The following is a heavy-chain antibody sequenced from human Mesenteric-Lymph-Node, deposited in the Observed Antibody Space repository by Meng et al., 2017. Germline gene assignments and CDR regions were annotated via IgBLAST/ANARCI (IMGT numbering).Heavy chain of an antibody. Sequence: QVQLQGSGPGLVKPSGTLSLTGAGSGGSISSSHWWSWVRQPPGKGLEWIGEIYHSGSSNYNPSLKSRVTISADKSKNHFSLKLSSVTAADTAVYYCARTFSSGWSLFQHWGQGTLVTVSS. CDR2: IYHSGSS. J-gene: IGHJ1*01. D-gene: IGHD6-19*01. CDR1: GGSISSSHW. CDR3: ARTFSSGWSLFQH. V-gene: IGHV4-4*02.